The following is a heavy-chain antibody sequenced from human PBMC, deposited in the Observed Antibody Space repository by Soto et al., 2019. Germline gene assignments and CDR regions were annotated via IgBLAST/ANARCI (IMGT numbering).Heavy chain of an antibody. CDR1: GGSISSGGYY. CDR3: ARVVPAASLTANDAFDI. CDR2: IYYGGST. V-gene: IGHV4-31*03. J-gene: IGHJ3*02. Sequence: QVQLQESGPGLVKPSQTLSLTCTVSGGSISSGGYYWSWIRQHPGKGLEWIGYIYYGGSTYYNPSLKSRVTISVDTSKNQFSLKLSSVTAADTAVYYCARVVPAASLTANDAFDIWGQGTMVTVSS. D-gene: IGHD2-2*01.